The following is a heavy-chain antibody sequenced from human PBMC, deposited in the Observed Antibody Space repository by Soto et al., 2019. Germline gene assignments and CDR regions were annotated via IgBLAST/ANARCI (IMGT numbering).Heavy chain of an antibody. D-gene: IGHD2-15*01. J-gene: IGHJ4*02. CDR1: GFTFSNHW. Sequence: GGSLRLSCAASGFTFSNHWMHWVRQAPGKGLVWVSHLKSDGSTTIYADSVKGRFTISRDNAKNTLYVQMNSLRPEGTAVYYCARGGGSGNPAFDYWGQGTLVTVSS. V-gene: IGHV3-74*01. CDR3: ARGGGSGNPAFDY. CDR2: LKSDGSTT.